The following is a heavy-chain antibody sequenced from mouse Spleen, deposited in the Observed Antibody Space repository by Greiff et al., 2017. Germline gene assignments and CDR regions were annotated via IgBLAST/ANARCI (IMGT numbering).Heavy chain of an antibody. V-gene: IGHV2-6-1*01. CDR2: IWSDGST. CDR3: ARQYYGSRYYAMDY. CDR1: GFSLTSYG. D-gene: IGHD1-1*01. Sequence: VKLMESGPGLVAPSQSLSITCTVSGFSLTSYGVHWVRQPPGKGLEWLVVIWSDGSTTYNSALKSRLSISKDNSKSQVFLKMNSLQTDDTAMYYCARQYYGSRYYAMDYWGQGTSVTVSS. J-gene: IGHJ4*01.